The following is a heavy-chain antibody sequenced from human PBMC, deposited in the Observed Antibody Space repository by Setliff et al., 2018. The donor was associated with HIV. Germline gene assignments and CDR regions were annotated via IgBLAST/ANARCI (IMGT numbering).Heavy chain of an antibody. V-gene: IGHV5-51*01. Sequence: GESLKISCKGSGYSFSGHWIGWVRQMPGKGLEWMGIVYPDDSDTRYSPSFQGQVSMSADKSINTAYLQWSSLKASDTAVYYCARSMGFKATTRLDFWGPGTLVTVSS. CDR1: GYSFSGHW. D-gene: IGHD3-10*01. CDR3: ARSMGFKATTRLDF. CDR2: VYPDDSDT. J-gene: IGHJ4*02.